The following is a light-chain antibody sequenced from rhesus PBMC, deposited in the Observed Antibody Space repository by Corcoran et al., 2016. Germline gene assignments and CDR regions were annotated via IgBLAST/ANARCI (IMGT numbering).Light chain of an antibody. V-gene: IGKV3-17*03. CDR1: QSVSSR. J-gene: IGKJ4*01. Sequence: EIVMTQSPATLSLSPGERATLSCRASQSVSSRLAWYQQKPGQAPRLLIYDASRRATGIPDRFSGSGSGTEFTLTFSSLEPEDVGVYYCQQDYSWPLTFGGGTKVEIK. CDR2: DAS. CDR3: QQDYSWPLT.